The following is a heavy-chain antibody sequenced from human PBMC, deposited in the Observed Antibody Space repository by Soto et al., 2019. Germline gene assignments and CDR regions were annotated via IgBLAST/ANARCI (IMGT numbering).Heavy chain of an antibody. J-gene: IGHJ4*02. V-gene: IGHV3-33*01. CDR3: ARDRSYCSGGSCYTSPGVFDY. Sequence: QVQLVESGGGVVQPGRSLRLSCAASGFTFSSYGMHWVRQAPGKGLEWVAVIWYDGSNKYYADSVKGRFTISRDNSKNTLYLQMNSLSAEDTAVYYCARDRSYCSGGSCYTSPGVFDYWGQGTLVTVSS. CDR2: IWYDGSNK. D-gene: IGHD2-15*01. CDR1: GFTFSSYG.